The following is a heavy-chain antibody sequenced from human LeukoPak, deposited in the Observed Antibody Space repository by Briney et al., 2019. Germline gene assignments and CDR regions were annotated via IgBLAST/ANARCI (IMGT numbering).Heavy chain of an antibody. CDR3: AKDLGQAPGYFDY. J-gene: IGHJ4*02. CDR1: GFTFSSYG. Sequence: GGTLRLSCAASGFTFSSYGMSWVRQAPGKGLEWVSAISGSGGSTYYADSVKGRFTISRDNSKNTLYLQMNSLRAEDTAVHYCAKDLGQAPGYFDYWGQGTLVTVSS. CDR2: ISGSGGST. V-gene: IGHV3-23*01.